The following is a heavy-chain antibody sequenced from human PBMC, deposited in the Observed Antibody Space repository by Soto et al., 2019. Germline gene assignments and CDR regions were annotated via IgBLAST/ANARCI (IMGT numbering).Heavy chain of an antibody. V-gene: IGHV6-1*01. CDR3: AGPTSLQWYYMDV. CDR2: TYYRSTRWYN. CDR1: GDSVSSNSAA. J-gene: IGHJ6*03. Sequence: SQTLSLTCAISGDSVSSNSAAWNWIRQSPSRGLEWLGRTYYRSTRWYNDYAVSVKSRITVNPDTSKNQFSLHLNSVTPEDTAVYYCAGPTSLQWYYMDVWDKGPTVTVSS. D-gene: IGHD1-26*01.